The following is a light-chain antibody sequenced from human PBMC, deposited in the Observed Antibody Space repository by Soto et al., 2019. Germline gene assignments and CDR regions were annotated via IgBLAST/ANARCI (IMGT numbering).Light chain of an antibody. Sequence: DIHMTQSPSSLSASVGDRVTITCRASQTITKYLNWYQQKPGKAPKLLIYAASTLLSGVPSRFTGGGSGTDFTLTIDSLQPEDFATYFCQRSYSSPWTFGQGNKVEI. CDR3: QRSYSSPWT. CDR2: AAS. J-gene: IGKJ1*01. V-gene: IGKV1-39*01. CDR1: QTITKY.